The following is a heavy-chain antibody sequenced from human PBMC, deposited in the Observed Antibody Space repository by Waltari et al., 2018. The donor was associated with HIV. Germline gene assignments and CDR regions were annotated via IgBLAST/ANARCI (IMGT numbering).Heavy chain of an antibody. Sequence: QVQLQESGPGLVRPSQTLSLTCTVSNGSISTGGYYWSWVRQHPGKGLEWIGYIYYTGTTYYNPSLKSRVSMAVDTSNDEFSLKLNSVTAADTATYYCTRGLSPRHYFDSWGQGTLVAVSS. J-gene: IGHJ4*02. CDR3: TRGLSPRHYFDS. CDR2: IYYTGTT. V-gene: IGHV4-31*03. CDR1: NGSISTGGYY.